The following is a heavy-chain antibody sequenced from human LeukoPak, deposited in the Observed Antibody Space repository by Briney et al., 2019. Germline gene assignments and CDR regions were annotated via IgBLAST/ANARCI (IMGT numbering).Heavy chain of an antibody. CDR2: LNPNSGNT. J-gene: IGHJ4*02. CDR3: ARIYGSGSYNFDY. Sequence: ASVNVSCKASLYTFTGYAINWVRQGTGEGHEWMGWLNPNSGNTGYAQKFQGRVTMPRNTSISTAYMELSSLRSEDTAVYYCARIYGSGSYNFDYWGQGTLVTVSS. V-gene: IGHV1-8*01. D-gene: IGHD3-10*01. CDR1: LYTFTGYA.